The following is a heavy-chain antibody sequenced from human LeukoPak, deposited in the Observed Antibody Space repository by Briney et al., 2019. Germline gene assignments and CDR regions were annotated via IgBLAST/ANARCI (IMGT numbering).Heavy chain of an antibody. D-gene: IGHD1-7*01. Sequence: PSQTLSLTCTVSGGSISSGSYYWSWIRQPAGKGLEWIGRIYTRGSTNYNPSLKSRVTISVDTSKNQFSLKLSSVTAADTAVYYCARGRPELPYYFDYWGQGTLVTVSS. CDR2: IYTRGST. J-gene: IGHJ4*02. V-gene: IGHV4-61*02. CDR1: GGSISSGSYY. CDR3: ARGRPELPYYFDY.